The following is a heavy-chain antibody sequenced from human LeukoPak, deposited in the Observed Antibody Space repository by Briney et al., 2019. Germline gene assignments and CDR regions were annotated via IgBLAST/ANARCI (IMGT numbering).Heavy chain of an antibody. J-gene: IGHJ4*02. CDR1: ELTLSSNY. CDR3: ARAGQWFGELSDYFDY. Sequence: GGSLRLSCAASELTLSSNYMSWIRQAPGRGLEWVSFIYSGGSTYYADSVRGRFIISRDNSKNTLYLQMNSLRAEDPAVYYCARAGQWFGELSDYFDYWGQGTLVTVSS. CDR2: IYSGGST. V-gene: IGHV3-53*01. D-gene: IGHD3-10*01.